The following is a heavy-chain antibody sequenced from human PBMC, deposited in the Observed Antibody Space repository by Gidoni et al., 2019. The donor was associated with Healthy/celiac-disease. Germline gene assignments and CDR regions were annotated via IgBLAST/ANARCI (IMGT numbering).Heavy chain of an antibody. J-gene: IGHJ5*02. Sequence: QLQLQESGPGLVKPSETLSLTCTVSAGSISSSSYYWGWIRQPPWKGLEWIGGIYYSGSTYYNPSLKSRVTISVDTSKNQFSLKLSSVTAADTAVYYCARRLNYYDSSGYYYVWFDPWGQGTLVTVSS. CDR2: IYYSGST. V-gene: IGHV4-39*01. CDR3: ARRLNYYDSSGYYYVWFDP. D-gene: IGHD3-22*01. CDR1: AGSISSSSYY.